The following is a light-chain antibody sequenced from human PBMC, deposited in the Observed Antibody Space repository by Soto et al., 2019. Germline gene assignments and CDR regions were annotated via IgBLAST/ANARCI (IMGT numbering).Light chain of an antibody. V-gene: IGLV2-14*01. CDR1: SSDVGGYKY. J-gene: IGLJ1*01. CDR3: DSYTSSSSYV. Sequence: QSALTQPASVSGSPGQSITISCTGTSSDVGGYKYVSWYQQHPGKAPKLMIYDVSNRPSGVSDRFSGSKSGNTASLTISGLQSEDEADYYCDSYTSSSSYVFGTRTKLTVL. CDR2: DVS.